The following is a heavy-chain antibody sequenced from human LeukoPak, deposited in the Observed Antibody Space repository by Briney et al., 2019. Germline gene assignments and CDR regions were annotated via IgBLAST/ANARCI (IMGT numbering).Heavy chain of an antibody. Sequence: KSGGSLRLSCAASGFTFSTYSLNWVRRAPGKGLEWVSSISSSSTYIYYADSVKGRFTISRDNAKNSLYLQMNSLRAEDTAVYYCARGPSGGFDYWGQGTLVTVSS. V-gene: IGHV3-21*01. CDR1: GFTFSTYS. CDR3: ARGPSGGFDY. J-gene: IGHJ4*02. CDR2: ISSSSTYI. D-gene: IGHD4-23*01.